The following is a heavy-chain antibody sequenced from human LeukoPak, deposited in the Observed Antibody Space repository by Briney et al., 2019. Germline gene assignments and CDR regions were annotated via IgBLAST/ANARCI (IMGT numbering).Heavy chain of an antibody. V-gene: IGHV4-61*02. CDR1: GGSISGGSYY. CDR3: ARDPSYSGSLDY. D-gene: IGHD1-26*01. J-gene: IGHJ4*02. CDR2: IYTSGST. Sequence: SQTLSLTCTVSGGSISGGSYYWSWIRQPAGKGLEWIGRIYTSGSTNYNPSLKSRVTISVDTSKNQFSLKLSSVTAADTAVYYCARDPSYSGSLDYWGQGTLVTVSS.